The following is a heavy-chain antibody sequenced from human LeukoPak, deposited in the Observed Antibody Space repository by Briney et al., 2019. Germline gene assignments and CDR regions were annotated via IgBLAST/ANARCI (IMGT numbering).Heavy chain of an antibody. D-gene: IGHD2-21*02. J-gene: IGHJ4*02. CDR1: GLTFRSCW. Sequence: GGSLRLSCAASGLTFRSCWMHWVRQAPGKGLVWVSRSNSDGSSTTYADSVKGRFTVSRDNAKNTLYLQMNSLRAEDTAVYYCAREDFNDYYFDYWGQGTLVTVSS. CDR3: AREDFNDYYFDY. V-gene: IGHV3-74*01. CDR2: SNSDGSST.